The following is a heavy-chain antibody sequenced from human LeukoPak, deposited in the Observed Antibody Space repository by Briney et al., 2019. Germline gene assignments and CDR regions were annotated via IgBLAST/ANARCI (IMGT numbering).Heavy chain of an antibody. CDR2: INSDGSST. J-gene: IGHJ3*02. D-gene: IGHD2-21*01. CDR3: TRGGYSRRNAFDI. CDR1: GFTFSSYW. V-gene: IGHV3-74*01. Sequence: GGSLRLSCAASGFTFSSYWMHWVRQAPGKGLVWVSRINSDGSSTSYADSVKGRFTISRDNAKNTLYLQMNSLRAEDTAVYYCTRGGYSRRNAFDIWGQGTMVTVSS.